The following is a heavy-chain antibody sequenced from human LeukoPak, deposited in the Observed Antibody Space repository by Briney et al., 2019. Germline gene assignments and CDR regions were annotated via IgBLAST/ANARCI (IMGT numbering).Heavy chain of an antibody. D-gene: IGHD4-17*01. V-gene: IGHV1-18*01. Sequence: ASVKVSCKASGYTFTSYGISWVRQAPGQGLEWMGWISAYNGNTNYAQKLQGRVTMTTDTSTSTAYMELRSLRSDDTAVYYCAGDPGGYGDPHYYYYYGMDVWGQGTTVTVSS. CDR2: ISAYNGNT. CDR1: GYTFTSYG. J-gene: IGHJ6*02. CDR3: AGDPGGYGDPHYYYYYGMDV.